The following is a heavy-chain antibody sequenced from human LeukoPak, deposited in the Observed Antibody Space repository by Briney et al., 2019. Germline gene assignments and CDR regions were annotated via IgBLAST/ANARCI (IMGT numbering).Heavy chain of an antibody. Sequence: PGGSLRLSCAASGFTFSSYGMHWVRQAPGKGLEWVAVISHDGSNKYYADSVKGRFTISRDNSKNTLYLQMNSLRAEDTAVYYCAKGPLFGMITFGGVIDYWGQGTLVTVSS. CDR1: GFTFSSYG. J-gene: IGHJ4*02. CDR2: ISHDGSNK. D-gene: IGHD3-16*02. CDR3: AKGPLFGMITFGGVIDY. V-gene: IGHV3-30*18.